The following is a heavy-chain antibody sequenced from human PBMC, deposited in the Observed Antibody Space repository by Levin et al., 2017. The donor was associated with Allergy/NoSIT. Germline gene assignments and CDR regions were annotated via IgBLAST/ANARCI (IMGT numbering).Heavy chain of an antibody. Sequence: ASVKVSCKASGYTFTGYYMHWVRQAPGQGLEWMGWINPNSGGTNYAQKFQGRVTMTRDTSISTAYMELSRLRSDDTAVYYCAREVSYVWGSSQFSSWGQGTLVTVSS. CDR1: GYTFTGYY. CDR2: INPNSGGT. V-gene: IGHV1-2*02. J-gene: IGHJ4*02. CDR3: AREVSYVWGSSQFSS. D-gene: IGHD3-16*01.